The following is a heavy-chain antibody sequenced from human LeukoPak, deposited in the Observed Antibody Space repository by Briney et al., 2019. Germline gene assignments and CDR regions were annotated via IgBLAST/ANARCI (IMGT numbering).Heavy chain of an antibody. V-gene: IGHV3-30*02. Sequence: GGSLRLSCAASGFTFSNNGMHWVRQAPGKGLAWVAFIRYDGSNKYYADSVKGRFTISRDNSKNTLYLQMNSLRAEDTAVYHCATRHSSSSGVDYWGQETLVTVSS. CDR1: GFTFSNNG. CDR3: ATRHSSSSGVDY. D-gene: IGHD6-6*01. CDR2: IRYDGSNK. J-gene: IGHJ4*02.